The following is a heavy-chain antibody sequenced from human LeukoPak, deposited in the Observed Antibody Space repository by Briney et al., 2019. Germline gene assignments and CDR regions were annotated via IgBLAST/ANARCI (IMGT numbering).Heavy chain of an antibody. CDR1: GFTFSDYY. Sequence: PGRSLRLSCAASGFTFSDYYMSWIRQAPGKGLEWVSYISSSGSTIYYADSVKGRFTISRDNTKNSLYLQMNSLRAEDTAVYYCASELVSSSSALSFDYWGQGTLVTVSS. CDR3: ASELVSSSSALSFDY. D-gene: IGHD6-6*01. CDR2: ISSSGSTI. V-gene: IGHV3-11*01. J-gene: IGHJ4*02.